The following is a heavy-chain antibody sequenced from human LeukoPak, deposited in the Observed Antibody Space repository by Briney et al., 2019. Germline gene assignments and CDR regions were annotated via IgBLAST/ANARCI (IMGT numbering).Heavy chain of an antibody. J-gene: IGHJ6*03. D-gene: IGHD3-10*01. CDR3: ARDYFVRSLYYYYYMDA. V-gene: IGHV4-61*02. Sequence: SQTLSLTCTVSGGSISSGSYYWSWIRQPAGKGLEWIGRIYTSGSTNYNPSLKSRVTISVDTSKNQFSLKLSSVTAADTAVYYCARDYFVRSLYYYYYMDAWGKGTTVTVSS. CDR2: IYTSGST. CDR1: GGSISSGSYY.